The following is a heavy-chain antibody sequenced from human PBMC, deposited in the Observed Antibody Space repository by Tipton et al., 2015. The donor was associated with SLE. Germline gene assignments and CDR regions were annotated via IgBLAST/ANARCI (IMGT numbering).Heavy chain of an antibody. CDR2: ISYDGSNK. V-gene: IGHV3-30-3*01. CDR3: ASLTGTSDY. D-gene: IGHD1-7*01. J-gene: IGHJ4*02. CDR1: EFTFSSYA. Sequence: SLRLSCAASEFTFSSYAMHWVRQAPGKGLEWVAVISYDGSNKYYADSVKGRFTISRDNAKNSLYLQMNSLRAEDTAVYYCASLTGTSDYWGQGTLVTVSS.